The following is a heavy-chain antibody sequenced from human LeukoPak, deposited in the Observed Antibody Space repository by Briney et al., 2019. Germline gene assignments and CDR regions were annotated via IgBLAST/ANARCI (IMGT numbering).Heavy chain of an antibody. D-gene: IGHD6-13*01. CDR2: INHSGST. Sequence: PSETLSLTCAVYGGSFSGYYWSWIRQPPGKGLEWIGEINHSGSTNYNPSLKSRVTISVDTSKSQFSLKLSSVTAADTAVYYCAKKTAAGTGWFDPWGQGTLVTVSS. J-gene: IGHJ5*02. V-gene: IGHV4-34*01. CDR3: AKKTAAGTGWFDP. CDR1: GGSFSGYY.